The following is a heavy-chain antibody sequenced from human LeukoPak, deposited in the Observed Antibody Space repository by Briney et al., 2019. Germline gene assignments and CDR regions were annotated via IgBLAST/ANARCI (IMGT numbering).Heavy chain of an antibody. J-gene: IGHJ5*02. D-gene: IGHD1-26*01. Sequence: GASVKVSCKASGYTFTGYYMHWVRQAPGQGLEWMGWINPNSGGTNYAQKFQGRVTMTRDTSISTAYMELSRLRSDDTAVYYCATATYGGGNWFDPWGQGTLVTVSS. CDR2: INPNSGGT. CDR1: GYTFTGYY. V-gene: IGHV1-2*02. CDR3: ATATYGGGNWFDP.